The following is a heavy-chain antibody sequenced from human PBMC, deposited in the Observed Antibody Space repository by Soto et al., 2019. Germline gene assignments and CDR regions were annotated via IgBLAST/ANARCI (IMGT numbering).Heavy chain of an antibody. CDR1: GFTFSSYS. D-gene: IGHD5-12*01. V-gene: IGHV3-21*01. J-gene: IGHJ4*02. Sequence: EVQLVESGGGLVKPGGSLRLSCAASGFTFSSYSMNWVRQAPGKGLEWVSAISSSSSYIYYADSVKGRFTISRDNAKNSLYQQMNSLRAEDTAVYYCARDVDSGYDFGQPTDFGGFDYWGQGTLVTVSS. CDR3: ARDVDSGYDFGQPTDFGGFDY. CDR2: ISSSSSYI.